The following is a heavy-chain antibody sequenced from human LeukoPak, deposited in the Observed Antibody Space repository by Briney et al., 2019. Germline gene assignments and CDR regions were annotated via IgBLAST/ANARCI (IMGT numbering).Heavy chain of an antibody. CDR2: INAGNGNT. V-gene: IGHV1-3*01. CDR3: ARKYSDSSAYIFDY. D-gene: IGHD3-22*01. Sequence: ASVKVSCKASGYTFTTYAMHWVRQAPGQRLEWMGWINAGNGNTEYSQKFQGRVTIAWDTSATTAYMEVSSLRSEDTAVYYCARKYSDSSAYIFDYWGQGTLVTVSS. J-gene: IGHJ4*02. CDR1: GYTFTTYA.